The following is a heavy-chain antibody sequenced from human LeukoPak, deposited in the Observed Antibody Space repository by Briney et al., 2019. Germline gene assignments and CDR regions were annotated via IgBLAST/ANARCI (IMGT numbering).Heavy chain of an antibody. CDR1: GFSFSEYY. Sequence: PGGSLRLSCAASGFSFSEYYMSWIRQAPGKGLEWVSYISSSSSTIYYADSVKGRFTISRDNAKNSLYLQMNSLRAEDTAVYYCARAAVAALFDYWGQGTPVTVSS. D-gene: IGHD6-19*01. CDR3: ARAAVAALFDY. V-gene: IGHV3-11*04. CDR2: ISSSSSTI. J-gene: IGHJ4*02.